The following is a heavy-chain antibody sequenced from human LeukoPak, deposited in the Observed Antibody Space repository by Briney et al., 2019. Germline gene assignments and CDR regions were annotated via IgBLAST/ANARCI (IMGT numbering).Heavy chain of an antibody. D-gene: IGHD1-26*01. Sequence: SVKVSCKASGGTFSSYAISWVRQAPGQGLEWMGGIIPIFGTANYAQKFQGRVTITADESTSTAYMELSSLRSEDTAVYHCARKERGPTGIVGATPPDYCGQGTLVTVPS. CDR2: IIPIFGTA. CDR1: GGTFSSYA. J-gene: IGHJ4*02. V-gene: IGHV1-69*13. CDR3: ARKERGPTGIVGATPPDY.